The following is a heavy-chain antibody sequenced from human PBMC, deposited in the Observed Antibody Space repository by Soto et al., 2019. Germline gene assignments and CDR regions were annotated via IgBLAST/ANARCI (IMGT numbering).Heavy chain of an antibody. Sequence: QPGGSLRLSCAASGFTFSSSEMNWVRQAPGKGLEWVSYISSSGSTIYSADSMKGRFTISRDNAKNSLYLQMNSLRAEDTAVYYCARDRSRGYSYGYHYFDSWGQGTLVTVSS. J-gene: IGHJ4*02. CDR1: GFTFSSSE. CDR3: ARDRSRGYSYGYHYFDS. V-gene: IGHV3-48*03. D-gene: IGHD5-18*01. CDR2: ISSSGSTI.